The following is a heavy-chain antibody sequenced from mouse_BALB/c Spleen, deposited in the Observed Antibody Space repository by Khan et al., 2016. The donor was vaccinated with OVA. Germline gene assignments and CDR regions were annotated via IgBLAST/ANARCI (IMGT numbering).Heavy chain of an antibody. V-gene: IGHV1-4*01. Sequence: VQLQESGAELVRPGASVKMSCKASGYTFTSYTIHWIKLRPGQGLEWIGFINPSNGYTNYNQKFKDKATLTADKSSTTVYMQLSSLTSDDSAVYNCVRDGAYHRNDGWFAYWGQGTLGTVSA. CDR3: VRDGAYHRNDGWFAY. CDR2: INPSNGYT. D-gene: IGHD2-14*01. J-gene: IGHJ3*01. CDR1: GYTFTSYT.